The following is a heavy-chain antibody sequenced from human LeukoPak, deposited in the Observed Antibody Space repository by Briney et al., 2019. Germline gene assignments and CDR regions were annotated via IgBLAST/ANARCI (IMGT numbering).Heavy chain of an antibody. CDR2: ISGSGGST. J-gene: IGHJ4*02. Sequence: GGSLRLSCAASRFTFSRYAMSWVRQAPGKGLEWVSAISGSGGSTYCADSAKGRFTISRDNSKNTLYLQMNSLRAEDTAVYYCAKVVLMGYYDSSGYCDYWGQGTLVTVSS. D-gene: IGHD3-22*01. CDR1: RFTFSRYA. V-gene: IGHV3-23*01. CDR3: AKVVLMGYYDSSGYCDY.